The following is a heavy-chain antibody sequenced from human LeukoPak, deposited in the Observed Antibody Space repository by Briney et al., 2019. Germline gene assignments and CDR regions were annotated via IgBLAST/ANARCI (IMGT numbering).Heavy chain of an antibody. J-gene: IGHJ5*02. CDR1: GFTFSNAW. V-gene: IGHV3-15*01. CDR2: IKSKTDGGTT. Sequence: GGSLRLSCAASGFTFSNAWMSWVRRAPGKGLEWVGRIKSKTDGGTTDYAAPVKGRFTISRDDSKNTLYLQMNSLKTEDTAVYYCTTSVLRYFDWSHNWFDPWGQGTLVTVSS. D-gene: IGHD3-9*01. CDR3: TTSVLRYFDWSHNWFDP.